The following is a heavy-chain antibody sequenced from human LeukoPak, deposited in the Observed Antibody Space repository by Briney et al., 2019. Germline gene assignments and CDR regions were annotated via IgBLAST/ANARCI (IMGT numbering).Heavy chain of an antibody. D-gene: IGHD1-26*01. CDR1: GFTFSSYA. CDR3: ARSIQDIVGATDAFDI. Sequence: GGSLRLSCAASGFTFSSYAMHWVRQAPGKGLEWVAVISYDGSNKYYADSVKGRFTISRDNSKNTLYLQMNSLRAEDTAVYYCARSIQDIVGATDAFDIWGQGTMVTVSS. V-gene: IGHV3-30-3*01. J-gene: IGHJ3*02. CDR2: ISYDGSNK.